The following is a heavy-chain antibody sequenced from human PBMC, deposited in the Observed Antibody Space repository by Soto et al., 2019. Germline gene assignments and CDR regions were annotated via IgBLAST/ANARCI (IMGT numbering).Heavy chain of an antibody. CDR3: AREGNCRELYYYYCMDV. V-gene: IGHV1-18*01. Sequence: SGNVSCKASGYRFTNYCISWVRQAPGQGLEWMGWISAYNGDTNYAQKLQGRVTVTRDTSTSTAYMELRSLRSDDTAVYYCAREGNCRELYYYYCMDVWG. CDR1: GYRFTNYC. D-gene: IGHD3-10*01. CDR2: ISAYNGDT. J-gene: IGHJ6*02.